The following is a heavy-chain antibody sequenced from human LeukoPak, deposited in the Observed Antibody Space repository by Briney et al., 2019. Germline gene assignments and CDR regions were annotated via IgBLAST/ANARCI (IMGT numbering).Heavy chain of an antibody. D-gene: IGHD2-2*01. CDR1: GGSFSGYY. J-gene: IGHJ5*02. V-gene: IGHV4-4*07. CDR3: ARDKSWGYCSSTSCTRQINWFDP. Sequence: PSETLSLTCAVYGGSFSGYYWSWIRQPAGKGLEWIGRIYTSGSTNYNPSLKSRVTMSVDTSKNQFSLKLSSVTAADTAVYYCARDKSWGYCSSTSCTRQINWFDPWGQGTLVTVSS. CDR2: IYTSGST.